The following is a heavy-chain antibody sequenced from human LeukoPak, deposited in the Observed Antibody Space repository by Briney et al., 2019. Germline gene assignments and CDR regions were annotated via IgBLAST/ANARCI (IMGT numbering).Heavy chain of an antibody. Sequence: SETLSLTCSVSGGSISSYYWSWIRQPPGKGLEWIGFIYYSGSTNYNPSLKSRVTISVDTSKNQFSLKLSSVTAADTAVYYCARGPAGIAVASTGNYFDYWGQGTLVTVSS. J-gene: IGHJ4*02. D-gene: IGHD6-19*01. CDR3: ARGPAGIAVASTGNYFDY. CDR1: GGSISSYY. V-gene: IGHV4-59*01. CDR2: IYYSGST.